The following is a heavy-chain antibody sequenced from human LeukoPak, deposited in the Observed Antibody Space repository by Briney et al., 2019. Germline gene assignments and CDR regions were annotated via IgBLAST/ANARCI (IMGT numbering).Heavy chain of an antibody. CDR2: IIPIFGTA. Sequence: EASVKVSCKASGGTFSSYAISWVRQAPGQGLEWMGGIIPIFGTANYAQKFQGRVTITADESTSTAYMELSSLRSEDTAVYYCARDYMVRGVMPPSYYYYGMDVWGQGTTVTVSS. CDR3: ARDYMVRGVMPPSYYYYGMDV. V-gene: IGHV1-69*13. CDR1: GGTFSSYA. J-gene: IGHJ6*02. D-gene: IGHD3-10*01.